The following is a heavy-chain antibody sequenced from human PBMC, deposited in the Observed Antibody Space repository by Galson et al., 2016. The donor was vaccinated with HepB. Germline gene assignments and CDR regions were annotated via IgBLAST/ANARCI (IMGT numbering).Heavy chain of an antibody. Sequence: SLRLSCAASGTSIRSYGMHWVRQAPGKGLEWVAIISYDGSNENYADSVKGRFTISRDNSKNTQSLQMTSLRAEDTAVYYCARTRYHYYGDYGLFDSWGQGTLVTVSS. J-gene: IGHJ4*02. CDR3: ARTRYHYYGDYGLFDS. CDR2: ISYDGSNE. D-gene: IGHD3-10*01. V-gene: IGHV3-30*03. CDR1: GTSIRSYG.